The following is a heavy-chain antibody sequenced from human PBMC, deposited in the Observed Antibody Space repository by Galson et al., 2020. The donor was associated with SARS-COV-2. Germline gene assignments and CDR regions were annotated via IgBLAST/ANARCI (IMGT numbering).Heavy chain of an antibody. CDR1: GYTLTELS. D-gene: IGHD2-15*01. J-gene: IGHJ5*02. Sequence: ASVKVSCKVSGYTLTELSMHWVRQAPGKGLEWMGWINPNSGGTNYAQKFQGRVTMTRDTSISTAYMELSRLRSDDTAVYYCARVLGFTRFDPWGQGTLVTVSS. CDR3: ARVLGFTRFDP. V-gene: IGHV1-2*02. CDR2: INPNSGGT.